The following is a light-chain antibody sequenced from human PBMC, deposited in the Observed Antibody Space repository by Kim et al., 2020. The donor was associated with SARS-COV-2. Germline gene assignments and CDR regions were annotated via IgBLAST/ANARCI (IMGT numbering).Light chain of an antibody. Sequence: ASVGEIITITCRASQGISEYLAWYQQRPGKVPKLLIYGASFLQSGASSRFSGSGSGTVFTLTISRLQPEDVGTYYCQKYNSAPRTFGQGTKVDIK. V-gene: IGKV1-27*01. CDR2: GAS. CDR3: QKYNSAPRT. J-gene: IGKJ1*01. CDR1: QGISEY.